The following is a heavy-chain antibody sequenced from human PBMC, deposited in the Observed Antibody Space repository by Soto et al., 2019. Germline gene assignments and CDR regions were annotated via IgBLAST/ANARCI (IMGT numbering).Heavy chain of an antibody. D-gene: IGHD3-10*01. CDR2: INVYNGNT. CDR3: ARGVGSGSYLEAFDY. CDR1: GYTFTNYG. J-gene: IGHJ4*02. Sequence: ASVKVPCKASGYTFTNYGISWVRQAPGQGLEWMGWINVYNGNTKYVQKVQGRVTMTTDTSTSTAYMELRSLRSDDTAVYYCARGVGSGSYLEAFDYWGQGTLVTVSS. V-gene: IGHV1-18*01.